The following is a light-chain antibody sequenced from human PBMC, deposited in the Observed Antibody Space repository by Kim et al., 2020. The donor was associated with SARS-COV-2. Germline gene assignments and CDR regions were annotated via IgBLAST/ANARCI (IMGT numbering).Light chain of an antibody. CDR2: ASS. J-gene: IGKJ5*01. Sequence: ASMGDRVTITCRASQAISSYVAWYQHKPGQVPKLLISASSTLQSGVPSRFSGSGSGTDFTLTISGLQPEDVASYYCQKYNDAPMTFGQGTRLEIK. CDR3: QKYNDAPMT. V-gene: IGKV1-27*01. CDR1: QAISSY.